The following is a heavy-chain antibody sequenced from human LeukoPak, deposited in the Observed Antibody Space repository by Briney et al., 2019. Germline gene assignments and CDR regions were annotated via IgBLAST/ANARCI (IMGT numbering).Heavy chain of an antibody. CDR1: GGSISGDY. D-gene: IGHD1-1*01. J-gene: IGHJ5*02. CDR2: IYYSGST. Sequence: SETLSLTCTVSGGSISGDYWSWIRQPPGKGLEWIGYIYYSGSTKYNPSLKSRVIISVDTSKNQFSLKLSSVTAADTAVYYCARGRYNYGPWGQGTLVTVSS. CDR3: ARGRYNYGP. V-gene: IGHV4-59*12.